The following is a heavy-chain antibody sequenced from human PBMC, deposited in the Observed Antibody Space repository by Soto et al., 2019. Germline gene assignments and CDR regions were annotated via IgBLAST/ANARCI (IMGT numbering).Heavy chain of an antibody. J-gene: IGHJ6*02. D-gene: IGHD3-16*01. CDR3: AMVDNYVTPTPQDV. Sequence: QVQLVQSGEEVKKPGASGKVSCKPSGYIFVNYGIAWVRQAHGQGLEWMGWISPYHGNTHYATKVQGRPTMTTDTSTCTAYMDLGSMTSDDTAVYYCAMVDNYVTPTPQDVWGQGTTVTVSS. CDR2: ISPYHGNT. V-gene: IGHV1-18*01. CDR1: GYIFVNYG.